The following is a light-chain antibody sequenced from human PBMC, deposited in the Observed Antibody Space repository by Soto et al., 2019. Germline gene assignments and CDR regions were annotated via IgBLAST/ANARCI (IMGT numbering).Light chain of an antibody. CDR1: TSDIGINF. V-gene: IGLV1-51*01. CDR2: DNN. CDR3: GTWDNSRSGSI. Sequence: QSVLTQPPSVSASPGQTVTISCSGTTSDIGINFVSWYQQHPGTAPKLLIYDNNQRPSGIPDRFSGSKSGTTATLAITGLQAEDEADYYCGTWDNSRSGSIFGGGTKVTVL. J-gene: IGLJ2*01.